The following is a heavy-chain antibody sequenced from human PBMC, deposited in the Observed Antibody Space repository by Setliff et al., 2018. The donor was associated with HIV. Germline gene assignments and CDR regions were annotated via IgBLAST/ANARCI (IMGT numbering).Heavy chain of an antibody. CDR3: ARGPPFAY. Sequence: PSETLSLTCSVSGGSISNNDYYWGWIRQSPGKGLEWIGTIFNSGSSYYNPSLESRVTISVDTSQNQFSLRLRSVTAADTAVYYCARGPPFAYWGQGLLVTVSS. V-gene: IGHV4-39*01. J-gene: IGHJ4*02. CDR2: IFNSGSS. CDR1: GGSISNNDYY.